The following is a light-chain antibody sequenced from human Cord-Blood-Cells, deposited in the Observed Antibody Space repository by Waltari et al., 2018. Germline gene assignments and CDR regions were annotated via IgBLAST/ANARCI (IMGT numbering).Light chain of an antibody. CDR1: SSNIGRNT. V-gene: IGLV1-44*01. Sequence: QSVLTQPPSASGTPGQRVTISCSGSSSNIGRNTVNWYQQLPGTAPKLLIYSNNQRPSGVPDRFSGSKSGTSASLAINGLQSEDEADYYCAAWDDSLNGYVFGTGTKVTVL. CDR3: AAWDDSLNGYV. J-gene: IGLJ1*01. CDR2: SNN.